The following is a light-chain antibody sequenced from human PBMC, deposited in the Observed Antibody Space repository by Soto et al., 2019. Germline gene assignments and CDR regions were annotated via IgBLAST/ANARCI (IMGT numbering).Light chain of an antibody. Sequence: EIVLTQSPGTLSLSAGERATLSCWASQSVNSYLVWYQQEPGQAPRLLMYDASKRDTGIPARFSGSGSGTDFTLTISSLQPEDFATYYCQQSDTSPCTFGGGTKVDI. CDR3: QQSDTSPCT. J-gene: IGKJ4*02. CDR2: DAS. CDR1: QSVNSY. V-gene: IGKV3-11*01.